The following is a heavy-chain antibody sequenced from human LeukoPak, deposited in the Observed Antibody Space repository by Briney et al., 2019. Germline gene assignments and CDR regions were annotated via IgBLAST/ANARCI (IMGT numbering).Heavy chain of an antibody. D-gene: IGHD4/OR15-4a*01. CDR3: ARVDETIQWFDP. CDR2: IRAYNGNT. Sequence: ASVTVSCKASGYTFTSYGISWVRQAPGQGLEWMGWIRAYNGNTNYAQKLQGRVTMTTDTSTSTAYMELRSLRSDDTAVYYCARVDETIQWFDPWGQGTLVTVSS. J-gene: IGHJ5*02. CDR1: GYTFTSYG. V-gene: IGHV1-18*01.